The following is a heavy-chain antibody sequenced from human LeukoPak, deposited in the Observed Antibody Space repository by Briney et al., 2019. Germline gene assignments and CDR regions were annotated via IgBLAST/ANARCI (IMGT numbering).Heavy chain of an antibody. D-gene: IGHD3-10*01. V-gene: IGHV1-18*01. J-gene: IGHJ5*02. CDR3: AGVGLSRWYYYGSGSHRFDP. Sequence: ASVKVSCKASGYTFTSYDINWVRQATGQGLEWMGWISAYNGNTNYAQKLQGRVTMTTDTSTSTAYMELRSLRSDDTAVYYCAGVGLSRWYYYGSGSHRFDPWGQGTLVTVSS. CDR1: GYTFTSYD. CDR2: ISAYNGNT.